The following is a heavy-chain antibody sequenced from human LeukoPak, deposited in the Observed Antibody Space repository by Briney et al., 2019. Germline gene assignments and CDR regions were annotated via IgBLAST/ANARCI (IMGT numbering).Heavy chain of an antibody. Sequence: PSETLSLTCTVSGGSISSYYWSWIRQPPGKGLEWIGYIYYSGSTNYNPSLKSRGTISVGTSKNQFSLKLSSVTAADTAVYYCARSIVKNWFDPWGQGTLVTVSS. D-gene: IGHD2-21*01. CDR1: GGSISSYY. J-gene: IGHJ5*02. V-gene: IGHV4-59*01. CDR2: IYYSGST. CDR3: ARSIVKNWFDP.